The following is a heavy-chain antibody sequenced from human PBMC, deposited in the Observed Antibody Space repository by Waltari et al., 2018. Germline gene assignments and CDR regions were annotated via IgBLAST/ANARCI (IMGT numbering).Heavy chain of an antibody. Sequence: EVQLLESGGGLVQPGGSLRLSCAASGFTFSSYAMSWVRQAPGKGLGWVPAMSGSGGSTYYADSWKGRFTISRDNSKNTLYLQMNSLRAEDTAVYYCAKHAGYSSGWFDYWGQGTLVTVSS. CDR2: MSGSGGST. CDR3: AKHAGYSSGWFDY. V-gene: IGHV3-23*01. J-gene: IGHJ4*02. CDR1: GFTFSSYA. D-gene: IGHD6-19*01.